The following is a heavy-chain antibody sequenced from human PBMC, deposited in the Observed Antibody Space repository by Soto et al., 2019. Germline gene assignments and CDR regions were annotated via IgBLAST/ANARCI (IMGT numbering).Heavy chain of an antibody. D-gene: IGHD2-2*01. V-gene: IGHV5-51*01. Sequence: GESLKISCKASGYDFTSYWIGWVRQKPGKGLEWMAMIYPGDSDTRDSPSFQGQVTISADKSTSAAYLQWSNLKASDTAMYYCARRRSSTAFDIWGQGTMVTVSS. CDR2: IYPGDSDT. CDR3: ARRRSSTAFDI. J-gene: IGHJ3*02. CDR1: GYDFTSYW.